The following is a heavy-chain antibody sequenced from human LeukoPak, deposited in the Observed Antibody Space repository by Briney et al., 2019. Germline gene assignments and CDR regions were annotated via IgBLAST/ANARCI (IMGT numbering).Heavy chain of an antibody. V-gene: IGHV3-23*01. Sequence: GGSLRLSCAASGFTFSSYAMTWVRQAPGTGLEWVSSMSASGGSTYYADSVKGRFTVSRDNSKNTLYLQMNSLRAEDTAVYYCAKDSAEQQLVRDFDSWGQGTLVTVSS. J-gene: IGHJ4*02. CDR2: MSASGGST. CDR3: AKDSAEQQLVRDFDS. D-gene: IGHD6-13*01. CDR1: GFTFSSYA.